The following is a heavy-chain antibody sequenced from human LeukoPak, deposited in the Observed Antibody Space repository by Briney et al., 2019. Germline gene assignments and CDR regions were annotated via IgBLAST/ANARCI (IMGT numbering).Heavy chain of an antibody. D-gene: IGHD3-10*01. CDR2: INTNTGNP. V-gene: IGHV7-4-1*02. J-gene: IGHJ6*03. Sequence: ASVKVSCKASGYTFTSYAMNWVRQAPGQGLEWMGWINTNTGNPTYAQGFTGRFVFSLDTSVSTAYLQISSLKAEDTAVYYCARGLDGLDYYYFYMDVWGKGTTVTVSS. CDR3: ARGLDGLDYYYFYMDV. CDR1: GYTFTSYA.